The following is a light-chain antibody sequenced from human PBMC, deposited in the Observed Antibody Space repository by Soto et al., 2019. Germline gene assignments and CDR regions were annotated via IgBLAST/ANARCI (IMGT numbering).Light chain of an antibody. V-gene: IGKV3-20*01. CDR1: QSVSSNS. CDR2: GAS. Sequence: EVVLTQSPGTLSLSPGESATLSCRASQSVSSNSLAWFQQKPGQIPRLLIYGASSRAPGIPDRFSGSGSGTDFTLTISRLEPEDFAVYYCHQYGSSSFTFGPGTKVDIK. J-gene: IGKJ3*01. CDR3: HQYGSSSFT.